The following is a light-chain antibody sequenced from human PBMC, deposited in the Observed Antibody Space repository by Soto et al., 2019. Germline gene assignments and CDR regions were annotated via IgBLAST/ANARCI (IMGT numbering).Light chain of an antibody. CDR2: GAS. J-gene: IGKJ1*01. CDR1: QSVSSN. Sequence: VMTQAPATLSMFPGERATLSCRASQSVSSNLAWYQQKPGQAPRLLIYGASTRATGIPARFSGSGSGTEFTLTISSLQSEDFAVYYCQQYNNWPWTFGQGTKVDIK. CDR3: QQYNNWPWT. V-gene: IGKV3-15*01.